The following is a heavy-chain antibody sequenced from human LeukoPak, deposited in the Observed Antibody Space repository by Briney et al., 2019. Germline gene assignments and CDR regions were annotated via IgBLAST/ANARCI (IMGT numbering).Heavy chain of an antibody. D-gene: IGHD3-10*01. CDR1: GFTFSSYE. V-gene: IGHV3-48*03. J-gene: IGHJ4*02. Sequence: PGGSLRLSCAASGFTFSSYEMNWVRQAPGKGLGWVSYISSSGSTIYYADSVKGRFTISRDNAKDTLYLQMNSLRAEDTAVYYCVLLSLTPGWGQGTLVTVSA. CDR2: ISSSGSTI. CDR3: VLLSLTPG.